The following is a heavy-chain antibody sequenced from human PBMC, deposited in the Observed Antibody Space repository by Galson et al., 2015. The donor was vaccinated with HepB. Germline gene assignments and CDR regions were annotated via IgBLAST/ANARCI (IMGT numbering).Heavy chain of an antibody. D-gene: IGHD3-10*01. CDR1: GYTFTSYG. J-gene: IGHJ3*02. V-gene: IGHV1-18*04. Sequence: SVKGSCKASGYTFTSYGISWVRHAPGQGLEWMGWISAYNGNTTYAQKLQGRVTMTTDTSTSTAYMELRSLRSDDTAVDYCARDWNPLVRGVSSAFDIWGQGTMVTVSS. CDR3: ARDWNPLVRGVSSAFDI. CDR2: ISAYNGNT.